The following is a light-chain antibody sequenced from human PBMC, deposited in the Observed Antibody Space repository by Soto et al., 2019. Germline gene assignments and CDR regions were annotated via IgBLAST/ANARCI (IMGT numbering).Light chain of an antibody. CDR2: GAS. Sequence: DIVITQSPATLSVSPGERVTLSCRASQRFGSSNLAWYQQKPGQAPRLLIYGASSRATGIPDRFSGSGSGTDFALTISRLEPEDFAVYYCQQYGSSITFGQGTRLEIK. V-gene: IGKV3-20*01. J-gene: IGKJ5*01. CDR3: QQYGSSIT. CDR1: QRFGSSN.